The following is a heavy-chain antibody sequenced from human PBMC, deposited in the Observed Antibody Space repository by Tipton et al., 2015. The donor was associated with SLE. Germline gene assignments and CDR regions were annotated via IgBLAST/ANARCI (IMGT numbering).Heavy chain of an antibody. Sequence: TLSLTCAVSGYSISSGYYWGWIRQPPGKGLEWIGYIYYSGSTNYNPSLKSRVTISVDTSKNQFSLKLSSVTAADTAVYYCARHYGAAGAFDIWGQGTMVTVSS. CDR3: ARHYGAAGAFDI. V-gene: IGHV4-38-2*01. J-gene: IGHJ3*02. D-gene: IGHD3-16*01. CDR2: IYYSGST. CDR1: GYSISSGYY.